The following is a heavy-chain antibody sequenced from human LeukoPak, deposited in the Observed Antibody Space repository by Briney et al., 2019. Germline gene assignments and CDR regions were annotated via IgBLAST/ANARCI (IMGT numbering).Heavy chain of an antibody. J-gene: IGHJ4*02. CDR3: VRADYLTY. Sequence: PGGSLRLSCAASGFTCSGYWMHWVHQAPGKGLVWVSRIKSDGTSTYYADSVKGRFTISRDNAKSALYLQMNSLRAEDTAVYYCVRADYLTYWGQGTLVTVSS. V-gene: IGHV3-74*01. CDR2: IKSDGTST. D-gene: IGHD4-11*01. CDR1: GFTCSGYW.